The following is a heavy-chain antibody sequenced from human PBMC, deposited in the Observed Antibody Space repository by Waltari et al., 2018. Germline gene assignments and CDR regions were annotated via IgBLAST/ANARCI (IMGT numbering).Heavy chain of an antibody. D-gene: IGHD3-10*01. Sequence: QLQLQESGPGLVKPSETLSLTCTVSGGSISSSSYYWGWIRQPPGKGLEWIGSIYYSGSTYYNPSLKSRVTISVDTSKNQFSLKLSSVTAADTAVYYCARDSVVQGVILDYWGQGTLVTVSS. V-gene: IGHV4-39*07. CDR3: ARDSVVQGVILDY. CDR1: GGSISSSSYY. J-gene: IGHJ4*02. CDR2: IYYSGST.